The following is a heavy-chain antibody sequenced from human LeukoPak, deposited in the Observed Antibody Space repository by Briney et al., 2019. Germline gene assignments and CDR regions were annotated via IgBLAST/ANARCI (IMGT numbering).Heavy chain of an antibody. Sequence: PGGSLRLSCAASGFTFSSYAMSWVRQAPGKGLEWVSGISGSGDNTYYADSVKGRFTISRDNSKNTLYVQVNSLGTEDTAAYYCAKGKCSSGGVPDYWGQGTLVTVSS. D-gene: IGHD6-19*01. J-gene: IGHJ4*02. CDR1: GFTFSSYA. V-gene: IGHV3-23*01. CDR2: ISGSGDNT. CDR3: AKGKCSSGGVPDY.